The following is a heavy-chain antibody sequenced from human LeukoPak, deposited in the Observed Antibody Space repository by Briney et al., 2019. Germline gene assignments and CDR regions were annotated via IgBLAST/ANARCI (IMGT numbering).Heavy chain of an antibody. Sequence: GGSLRLSCSASGFTFSTYWMSRVRQAPGKGLEWVANMRRDGNEIYYLDSVKGRFTISRDNSKNTLYLQMNSLRAEDTAVYYCARDRASLLWFGESLYGMDVWGQGTTVTVSS. V-gene: IGHV3-7*01. CDR2: MRRDGNEI. D-gene: IGHD3-10*01. CDR3: ARDRASLLWFGESLYGMDV. J-gene: IGHJ6*02. CDR1: GFTFSTYW.